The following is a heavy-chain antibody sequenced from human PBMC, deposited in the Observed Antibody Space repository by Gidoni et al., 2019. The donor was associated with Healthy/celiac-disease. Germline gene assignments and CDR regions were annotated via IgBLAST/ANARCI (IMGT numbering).Heavy chain of an antibody. V-gene: IGHV4-39*01. Sequence: QLHLQDSGPGLVKPSDTLSLTCTVSGCSIRSSSYFWGWIRQPPGKGLGWIGSIYYSGSTYYNQSLENRVTISVDTSKSQFSLKLSSVNVADTAVYYCASLVYGEFDYWGQGTLVTVSS. J-gene: IGHJ4*02. D-gene: IGHD4-17*01. CDR1: GCSIRSSSYF. CDR2: IYYSGST. CDR3: ASLVYGEFDY.